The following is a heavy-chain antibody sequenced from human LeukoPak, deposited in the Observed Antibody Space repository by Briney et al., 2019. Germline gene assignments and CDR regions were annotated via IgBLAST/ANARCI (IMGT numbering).Heavy chain of an antibody. V-gene: IGHV4-59*08. CDR1: GGSISSYY. CDR3: ARRISSGWTYFDY. D-gene: IGHD6-19*01. CDR2: IYYSGST. J-gene: IGHJ4*02. Sequence: SETLSLTCTVPGGSISSYYWSWIRQPPGKGLEWIGYIYYSGSTNYNPSLKSRVTMSVDTSKNQFSLKLSSVTAADTAVYYCARRISSGWTYFDYWGQGTLVTVSS.